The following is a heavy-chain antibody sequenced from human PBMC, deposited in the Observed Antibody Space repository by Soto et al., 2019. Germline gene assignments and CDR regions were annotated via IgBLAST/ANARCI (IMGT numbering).Heavy chain of an antibody. CDR2: ISASGGST. D-gene: IGHD1-1*01. V-gene: IGHV3-23*01. CDR1: GFTFSTYA. Sequence: EVQLLESGGGLVQPGGSLRLSCAASGFTFSTYAMSWVRQAPGKGLEWVSVISASGGSTFYADSVKGRFTVSGDNSMKTLYLQVISLRVEDTAEYYCAKDLRASTNYDYGMDVWGQGTTVTVSS. CDR3: AKDLRASTNYDYGMDV. J-gene: IGHJ6*02.